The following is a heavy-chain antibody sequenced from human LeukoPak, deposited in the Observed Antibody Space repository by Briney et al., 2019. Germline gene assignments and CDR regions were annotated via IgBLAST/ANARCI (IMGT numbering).Heavy chain of an antibody. Sequence: GGSLRLSCAASGFTFSSYWMGWVRQAPGKGLEWVANIKQDGSEEYYVDSVKGRFTISRDNAKNSLYLQMNSLRAEDTAVYYCAGHYSGLRSYFDYWGQGTLVTVSS. CDR2: IKQDGSEE. CDR1: GFTFSSYW. CDR3: AGHYSGLRSYFDY. J-gene: IGHJ4*02. V-gene: IGHV3-7*01. D-gene: IGHD1-26*01.